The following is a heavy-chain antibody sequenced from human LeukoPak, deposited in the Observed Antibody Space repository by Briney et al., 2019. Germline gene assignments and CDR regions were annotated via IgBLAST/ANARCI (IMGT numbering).Heavy chain of an antibody. CDR2: IDTVGSTT. CDR3: ARVRSGSDDWVDP. Sequence: GGSLRLSCAASGFTFSNFAMSWVRQAPGKGLEWVSRIDTVGSTTTYADSVKGRFTISRDNAKNTLHLQMSSLTADDTGVYYCARVRSGSDDWVDPWGQGTLVTVSS. V-gene: IGHV3-74*03. D-gene: IGHD3-3*01. J-gene: IGHJ5*02. CDR1: GFTFSNFA.